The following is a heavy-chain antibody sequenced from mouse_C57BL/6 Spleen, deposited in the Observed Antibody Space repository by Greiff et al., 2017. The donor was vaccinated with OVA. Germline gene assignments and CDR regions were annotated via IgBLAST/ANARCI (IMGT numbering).Heavy chain of an antibody. V-gene: IGHV14-4*01. CDR1: GFNIKDDY. Sequence: VQLKQSGAELVRPGASVKLSCTASGFNIKDDYMHWVKQRPEQGLEWIGWIDPENGDTEYASKFQGKATITADTSSNTAYLQLSSLTSEDTAVYYCTTLTVVDYWGQGTTLTVSS. J-gene: IGHJ2*01. CDR2: IDPENGDT. CDR3: TTLTVVDY. D-gene: IGHD1-1*01.